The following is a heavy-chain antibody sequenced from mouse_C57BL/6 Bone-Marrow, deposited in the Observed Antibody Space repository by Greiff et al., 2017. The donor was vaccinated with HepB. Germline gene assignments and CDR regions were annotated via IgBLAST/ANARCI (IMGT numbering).Heavy chain of an antibody. CDR3: ARRGTGMNFDY. V-gene: IGHV5-4*01. Sequence: VQLKESGGGLVKPGGSLKLSCAASGFTFSSYAMSWVRQTPEKRLEWVATISDGGSYTYYPDNVKGRFTISRDNAKNNLYLQMSHLKSEDTAMYYCARRGTGMNFDYWGQGTTLTVSS. CDR1: GFTFSSYA. D-gene: IGHD4-1*01. CDR2: ISDGGSYT. J-gene: IGHJ2*01.